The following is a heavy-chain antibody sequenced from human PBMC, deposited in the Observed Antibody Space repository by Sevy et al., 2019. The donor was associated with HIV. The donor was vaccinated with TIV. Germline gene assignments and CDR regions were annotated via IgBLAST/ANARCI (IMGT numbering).Heavy chain of an antibody. J-gene: IGHJ4*02. V-gene: IGHV3-72*01. CDR3: ATHAGIAAAGRVFDY. Sequence: GGSLRLYCAASGFTFSDHYMEWVRQAPGKGLEWVGRIRNKADSYTTEYAASVKGRFTISRDDSKNSLYLLMNSLKTEDTAVYYCATHAGIAAAGRVFDYWGQGTLVTVSS. D-gene: IGHD6-13*01. CDR1: GFTFSDHY. CDR2: IRNKADSYTT.